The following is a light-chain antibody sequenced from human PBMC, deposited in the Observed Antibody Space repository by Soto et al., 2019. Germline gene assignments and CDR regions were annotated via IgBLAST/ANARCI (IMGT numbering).Light chain of an antibody. J-gene: IGLJ1*01. CDR2: GVT. Sequence: QSALTQPASVSGPPGQSITISCTGTSSDIGTYNFVSWYQQHPGKAPKLIIYGVTNRPSGVSNRFSGSKSGNTASLTISGLQAEDEADYYCNSYAGTSYVFGTGTKVTVL. CDR3: NSYAGTSYV. V-gene: IGLV2-14*01. CDR1: SSDIGTYNF.